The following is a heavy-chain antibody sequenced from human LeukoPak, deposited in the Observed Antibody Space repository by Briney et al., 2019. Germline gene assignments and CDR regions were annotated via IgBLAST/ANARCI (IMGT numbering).Heavy chain of an antibody. D-gene: IGHD2-15*01. Sequence: PGGSLRLSCAASGFTFSSYGMHWVRQAPGKGLEWVAVISYDGSNKYYADSVKGRFTISRDNSKNPLYLQMNSLRAEDTAVYYCAKDRGEYCSGGSCYPNFDYWGQGTLVTVSS. CDR2: ISYDGSNK. J-gene: IGHJ4*02. CDR1: GFTFSSYG. CDR3: AKDRGEYCSGGSCYPNFDY. V-gene: IGHV3-30*18.